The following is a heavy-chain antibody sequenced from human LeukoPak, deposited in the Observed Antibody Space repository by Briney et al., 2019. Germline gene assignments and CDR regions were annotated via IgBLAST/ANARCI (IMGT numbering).Heavy chain of an antibody. V-gene: IGHV4-34*01. Sequence: SETLSLTCAVYGGSFSGYYWSWIRRPPGKGLEWIGEINHSGSTNYNPSLKSRVTISVDTSKNQFSLKLSSVTAADTAMYYCARGDYYGSGSPLDYWGQGTLVTVSS. CDR1: GGSFSGYY. CDR3: ARGDYYGSGSPLDY. J-gene: IGHJ4*02. D-gene: IGHD3-10*01. CDR2: INHSGST.